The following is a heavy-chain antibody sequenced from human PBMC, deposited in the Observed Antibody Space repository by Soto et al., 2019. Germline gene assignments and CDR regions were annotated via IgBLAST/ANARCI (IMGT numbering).Heavy chain of an antibody. CDR1: GFIFSDYA. CDR2: ISGSGESI. D-gene: IGHD6-13*01. V-gene: IGHV3-23*01. Sequence: EVHLLESGGGLVQPGESLRLSCAASGFIFSDYAMTWVRQAPGKGLEWVSGISGSGESIYYADSVEGRFTMSRDNSKNTLYLQMNSRRGEDTAVYYCARDRHGSDWYTYDFYTLAVWGQGPTVTVSS. CDR3: ARDRHGSDWYTYDFYTLAV. J-gene: IGHJ6*02.